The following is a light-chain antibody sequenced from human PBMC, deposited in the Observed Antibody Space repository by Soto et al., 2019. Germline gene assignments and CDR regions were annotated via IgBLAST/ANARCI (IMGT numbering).Light chain of an antibody. CDR1: QGISSW. J-gene: IGKJ5*01. Sequence: TYSVSASLGDRVTITCRASQGISSWLAWYQQKPGKAPKLLIYAASSLQSGVPSRFSGSGSGTDFTLTISSLQAEDFVPYYCQLATSLLLTFGEGTRL. CDR3: QLATSLLLT. CDR2: AAS. V-gene: IGKV1D-12*01.